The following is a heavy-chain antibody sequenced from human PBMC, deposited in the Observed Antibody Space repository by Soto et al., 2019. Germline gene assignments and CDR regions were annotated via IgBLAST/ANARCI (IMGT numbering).Heavy chain of an antibody. D-gene: IGHD2-21*02. CDR1: GGTFSSYA. CDR3: ARQAYCGGDCYSPDWYFDL. CDR2: IIPIFGTA. V-gene: IGHV1-69*13. J-gene: IGHJ2*01. Sequence: SVKFSCKASGGTFSSYAISWARQAPGQGLEWMGGIIPIFGTANYAQKFQGRVTITADESTSTAYMELSSLRSEDTAVYYCARQAYCGGDCYSPDWYFDLWGRGTLVNVS.